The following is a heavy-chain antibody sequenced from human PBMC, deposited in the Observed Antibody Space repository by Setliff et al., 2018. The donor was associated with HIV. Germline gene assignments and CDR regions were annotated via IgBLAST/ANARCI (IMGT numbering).Heavy chain of an antibody. CDR1: AGSIRSSIYY. V-gene: IGHV4-39*02. Sequence: SETLSLTCTVSAGSIRSSIYYWAWNRQPPGKGLEWIGTIYYSGSTYYNPSLKSRATISVDTSKNQFSLKLSSVTAADTAVYYCARDYSYVGFDLWGRGTLVTVSS. CDR3: ARDYSYVGFDL. CDR2: IYYSGST. J-gene: IGHJ2*01. D-gene: IGHD4-4*01.